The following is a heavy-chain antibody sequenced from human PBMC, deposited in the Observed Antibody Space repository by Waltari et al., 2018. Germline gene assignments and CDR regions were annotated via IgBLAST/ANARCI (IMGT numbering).Heavy chain of an antibody. CDR2: INAGNGNT. CDR1: GYTFTSYA. J-gene: IGHJ4*02. Sequence: QVQLVQSGAEVKKPGASVKVSCKASGYTFTSYAMHWVRQAPGQRLEWMGWINAGNGNTKYSQKFQGRVTITRDTSASTAYRELSSLRSEDTAVYYCAGGNPRIVGATGREFDYWGQGTLVTVSS. V-gene: IGHV1-3*01. CDR3: AGGNPRIVGATGREFDY. D-gene: IGHD1-26*01.